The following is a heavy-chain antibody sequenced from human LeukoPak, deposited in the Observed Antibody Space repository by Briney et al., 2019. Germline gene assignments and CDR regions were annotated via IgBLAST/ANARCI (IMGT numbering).Heavy chain of an antibody. V-gene: IGHV4-30-4*07. J-gene: IGHJ4*02. CDR3: ARAQGGHLGNFDY. Sequence: SQTLPLTCAVSGGSISSGGYSWSWIRQPPGKGLEWIGYIYYSGSTYYNPSLKSRVTISVDTSKNQFSLKLSSVTAADTAVYYCARAQGGHLGNFDYWGQGTLVTVSS. CDR1: GGSISSGGYS. CDR2: IYYSGST. D-gene: IGHD1-26*01.